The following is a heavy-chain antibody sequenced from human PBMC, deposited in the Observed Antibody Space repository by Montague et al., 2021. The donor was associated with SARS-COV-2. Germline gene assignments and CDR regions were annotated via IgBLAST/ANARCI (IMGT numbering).Heavy chain of an antibody. CDR2: IYYSGST. Sequence: SETLSLTCTVSGGSISSYYWSWIRQPPGKGLEWIGYIYYSGSTNYNPSLKSRVTISVDTSKNQFSLKLSSVTAADTAVYYCARDLAGYYGSGSYGGTDVWGQGTMVTVSS. V-gene: IGHV4-59*12. CDR1: GGSISSYY. D-gene: IGHD3-10*01. CDR3: ARDLAGYYGSGSYGGTDV. J-gene: IGHJ6*02.